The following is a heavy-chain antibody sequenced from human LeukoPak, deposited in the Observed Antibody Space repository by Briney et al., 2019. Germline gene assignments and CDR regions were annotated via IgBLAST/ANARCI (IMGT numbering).Heavy chain of an antibody. D-gene: IGHD1-14*01. CDR2: IYTGGST. CDR1: GLTVSSNY. V-gene: IGHV3-66*01. Sequence: GGSLRLSCAASGLTVSSNYMSWFRQAPGKGLEWVSVIYTGGSTHYPDSVMGRFTISRDDSKNTVSLQMNSLRAEDTAVYYCARNLGTLATGGVALDIWGQGTMVTVAS. CDR3: ARNLGTLATGGVALDI. J-gene: IGHJ3*02.